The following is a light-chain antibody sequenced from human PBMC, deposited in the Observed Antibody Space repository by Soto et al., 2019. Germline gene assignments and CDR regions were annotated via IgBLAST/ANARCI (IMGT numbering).Light chain of an antibody. V-gene: IGKV3-20*01. CDR3: QQYGSSPPIT. Sequence: EIVLTQSPGTLSLSPGERDPLSCRASQSVSSSYLAWYQQKPGQAPRLLIYGASSRATGIPDRFSGSGSGTDFTLTISRLEPEDFAVYYCQQYGSSPPITFGQGTRLEIK. CDR2: GAS. J-gene: IGKJ5*01. CDR1: QSVSSSY.